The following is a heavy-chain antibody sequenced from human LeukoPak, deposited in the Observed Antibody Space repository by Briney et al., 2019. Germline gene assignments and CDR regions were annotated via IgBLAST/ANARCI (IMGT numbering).Heavy chain of an antibody. D-gene: IGHD1-1*01. J-gene: IGHJ3*02. CDR1: GFTFSGSV. CDR2: IRSKANSYAT. CDR3: TRPTGTTWDAFDI. V-gene: IGHV3-73*01. Sequence: GGSLRLSCAAPGFTFSGSVMHWVRQAPGKGLEGVGRIRSKANSYATAYAASVKGRFTISRDDSKNTAYLQMNSLKTEDTAVYYCTRPTGTTWDAFDIWGQGTMVTVSS.